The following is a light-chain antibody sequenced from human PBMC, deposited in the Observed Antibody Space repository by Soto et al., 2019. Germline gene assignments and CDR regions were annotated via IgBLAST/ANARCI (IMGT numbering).Light chain of an antibody. V-gene: IGKV1-39*01. CDR3: QQSYRTPLT. Sequence: QMPQSPSSLSASVGDRAIIPSRAGQSITSHLNWYQQKPGKAPKLLIYSASSLQSGAPPRFSGSGSGTDFTLTISSLQPEDFATYYCQQSYRTPLTFGGGTKVEIK. CDR2: SAS. CDR1: QSITSH. J-gene: IGKJ4*01.